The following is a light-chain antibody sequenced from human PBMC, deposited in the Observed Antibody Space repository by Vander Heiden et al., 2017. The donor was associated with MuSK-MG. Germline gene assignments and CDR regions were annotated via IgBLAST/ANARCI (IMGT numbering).Light chain of an antibody. J-gene: IGKJ2*01. CDR3: QQDGSSLVS. CDR1: QSLAGSY. CDR2: GAS. V-gene: IGKV3-20*01. Sequence: ENVLTQSPGTLSLSPGERATLSCRASQSLAGSYLAWYQQKPGQAPRLLIHGASSRATGIPDRFSGSGSGTDFTLTISSLEPEDFAVYYCQQDGSSLVSFGPGTKVEI.